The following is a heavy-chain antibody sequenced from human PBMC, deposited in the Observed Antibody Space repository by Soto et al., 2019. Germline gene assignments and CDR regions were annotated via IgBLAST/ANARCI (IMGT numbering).Heavy chain of an antibody. D-gene: IGHD3-22*01. CDR2: IIPIFGTA. Sequence: QVQLVQSGAEVKKPGSSVKVSCKASGVTFSSYAISWVRQAPGQGLEWMGGIIPIFGTANYAQKFQGRVTSTADKSTSTAYMELSSLRSEDTAVYYGAREYYDSRGVYFDYWGQGTLVTVSS. V-gene: IGHV1-69*06. CDR1: GVTFSSYA. CDR3: AREYYDSRGVYFDY. J-gene: IGHJ4*02.